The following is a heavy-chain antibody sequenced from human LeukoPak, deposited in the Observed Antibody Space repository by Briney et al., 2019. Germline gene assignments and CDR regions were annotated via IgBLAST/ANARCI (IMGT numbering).Heavy chain of an antibody. J-gene: IGHJ4*02. V-gene: IGHV1-18*01. Sequence: GASVKVSCKASGYTFTSYGFSWVRQAPGQGPEWMGWISAYNGNTNYAQKLQGRVTMTTDTSTSTAYMELRSLRSDDTAVYYCARSDYDILTGYYIDYWGQGTLVTVSS. CDR1: GYTFTSYG. D-gene: IGHD3-9*01. CDR3: ARSDYDILTGYYIDY. CDR2: ISAYNGNT.